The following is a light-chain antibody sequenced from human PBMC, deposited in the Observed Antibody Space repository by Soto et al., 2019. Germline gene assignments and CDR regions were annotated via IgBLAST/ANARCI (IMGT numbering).Light chain of an antibody. CDR3: QQYSNWPKT. J-gene: IGKJ1*01. CDR2: GAS. V-gene: IGKV3-15*01. CDR1: QSVSSN. Sequence: EIVMTQSPATLSVSPGERATLSRRASQSVSSNLAWYQQKPGQAPRLLIYGASTRATDIPARFSGSGSGTEFTLTISSLQSEDFAVYFCQQYSNWPKTFGQGTKVEIK.